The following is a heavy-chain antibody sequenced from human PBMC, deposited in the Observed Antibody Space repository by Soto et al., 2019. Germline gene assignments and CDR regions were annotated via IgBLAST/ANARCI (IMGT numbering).Heavy chain of an antibody. V-gene: IGHV1-8*01. J-gene: IGHJ4*02. Sequence: QVQLVQSGAEVKKPGASVKVSCKASGYTFTSYDINWVRQATGQGLEWMGWMNPNSGNTGYAQKFQGRVIMTSDTSRRTAYMELSSLRSEETAVYYCAGPWNKQWGQGTLVTVSS. CDR1: GYTFTSYD. CDR3: AGPWNKQ. CDR2: MNPNSGNT. D-gene: IGHD1-1*01.